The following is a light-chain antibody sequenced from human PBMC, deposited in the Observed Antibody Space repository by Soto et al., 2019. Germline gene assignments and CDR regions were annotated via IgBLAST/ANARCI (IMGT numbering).Light chain of an antibody. CDR2: GVS. J-gene: IGKJ1*01. V-gene: IGKV3-20*01. CDR1: ESVASNY. Sequence: EIVLTQSPGTLSLSPGETATLSCRASESVASNYLAWYQQKPGQAPRLLMYGVSSRATGIPDRFSGSGSGTDFTLSITRLQPEDCAVDYCQQYGSSPWTSGQGTKVEIK. CDR3: QQYGSSPWT.